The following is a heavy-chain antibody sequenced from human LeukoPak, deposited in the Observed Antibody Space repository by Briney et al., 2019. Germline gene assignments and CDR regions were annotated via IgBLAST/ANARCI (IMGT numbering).Heavy chain of an antibody. CDR2: INHSGST. V-gene: IGHV4-34*01. CDR3: ARDRSGSYFDY. CDR1: GGSFSGYY. D-gene: IGHD1-26*01. Sequence: SETLSLTCAVYGGSFSGYYWSWIRQPPGKGLEWIGEINHSGSTDYNPSLKSRVTISVDTSKNQFSLKLSSVTAADTAVYYCARDRSGSYFDYWGQGTLVTVSS. J-gene: IGHJ4*02.